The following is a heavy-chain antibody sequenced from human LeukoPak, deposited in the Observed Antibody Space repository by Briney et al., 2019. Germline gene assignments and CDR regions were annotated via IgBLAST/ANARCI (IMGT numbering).Heavy chain of an antibody. V-gene: IGHV4-59*01. Sequence: SETLSLTCTVSGGSISSYYWSWIRQPPGKGLEWIGYIYYSGSTNYNPSLKSRVTISVDTSKNQFSLKLSSVTAAVTAVYYCARGSGENYYYYYYMDVWGKGTTVTVSS. CDR3: ARGSGENYYYYYYMDV. J-gene: IGHJ6*03. D-gene: IGHD7-27*01. CDR2: IYYSGST. CDR1: GGSISSYY.